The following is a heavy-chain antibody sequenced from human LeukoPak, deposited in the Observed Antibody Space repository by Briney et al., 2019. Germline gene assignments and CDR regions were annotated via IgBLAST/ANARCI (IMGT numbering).Heavy chain of an antibody. J-gene: IGHJ5*02. CDR2: VYHDGST. D-gene: IGHD6-13*01. V-gene: IGHV4-39*07. CDR3: ARDFFGRAAGTGNWFDP. CDR1: GGSISSSTYY. Sequence: SETLSLTCTVSGGSISSSTYYWGWVRQPPGKGLEWIGSVYHDGSTYYNPSLKSRVTVSVDTSKNQISLSLSSVTATDTAVYFCARDFFGRAAGTGNWFDPWGQGTLVTVSS.